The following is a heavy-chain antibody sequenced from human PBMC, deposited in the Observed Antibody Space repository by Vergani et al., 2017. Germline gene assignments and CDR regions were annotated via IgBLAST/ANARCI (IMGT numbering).Heavy chain of an antibody. CDR2: INPSGGST. V-gene: IGHV1-46*01. J-gene: IGHJ4*02. CDR1: GYTFTSHY. D-gene: IGHD5-12*01. CDR3: ARDTALTFVNIVAHQPLFDY. Sequence: QVHLVQSGAEVKKPGASVKVSCKASGYTFTSHYIHWVRQAPGQGLEWMGIINPSGGSTSYAQRFQGRVTMTRDTSTSTVYMELSSLRSEDTAVYYCARDTALTFVNIVAHQPLFDYWGQGTLVTVSS.